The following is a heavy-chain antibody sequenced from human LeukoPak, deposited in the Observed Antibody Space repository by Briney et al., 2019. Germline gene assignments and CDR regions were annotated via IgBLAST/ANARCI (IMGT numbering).Heavy chain of an antibody. V-gene: IGHV3-11*04. Sequence: KAGGSLRLSCTASGFTFGDYAMSWVRQAPGKGVEWVAYISGSGHDINYSDSVKGRFTISRDNAKNSLYLQMSSLRVEDTAVYYCTRGPRHFDSCGQGTLVTVSS. CDR1: GFTFGDYA. J-gene: IGHJ5*01. CDR3: TRGPRHFDS. CDR2: ISGSGHDI. D-gene: IGHD6-6*01.